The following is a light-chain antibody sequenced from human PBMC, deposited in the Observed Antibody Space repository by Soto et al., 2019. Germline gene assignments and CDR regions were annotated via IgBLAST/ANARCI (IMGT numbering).Light chain of an antibody. CDR3: QQYGSFPLT. CDR1: QSVSNSY. CDR2: DAS. V-gene: IGKV3D-20*01. J-gene: IGKJ4*01. Sequence: EIVLTQSPATLSLSPGERATLSCGASQSVSNSYLAWYQQTPGLAPRLLIYDASSRATGIPDRFSGSGSGTDFTLTISRLEPEDFAVYYCQQYGSFPLTCGGGTKVEIK.